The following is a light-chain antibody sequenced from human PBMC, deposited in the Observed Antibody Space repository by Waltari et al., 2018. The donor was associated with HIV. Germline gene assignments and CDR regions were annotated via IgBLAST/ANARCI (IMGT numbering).Light chain of an antibody. CDR1: TSDIGNYNY. V-gene: IGLV2-14*01. Sequence: QSALTQPASVSGSPGQSLTISCTGTTSDIGNYNYVSWYQHPPARAPTLIISEVSNRPSVVLNRFSGPKYGNPASLTVSGLHAEDEGDYYCSSYSSSTSPYVFGTGTKVTVV. J-gene: IGLJ1*01. CDR2: EVS. CDR3: SSYSSSTSPYV.